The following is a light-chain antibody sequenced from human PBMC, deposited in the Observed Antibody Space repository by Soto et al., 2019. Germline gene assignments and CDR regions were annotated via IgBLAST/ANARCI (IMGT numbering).Light chain of an antibody. V-gene: IGKV1-5*03. CDR2: EAS. Sequence: DIQMTQSPSTLSASVGDRVTITCRASQSISSWLAWYQQKPGKAPKLLIYEASSLESGVPSRFSGSGSATAFTLPINSLQPDDFATYYCQQSNSYPWTFGQGTKLEIK. J-gene: IGKJ2*02. CDR3: QQSNSYPWT. CDR1: QSISSW.